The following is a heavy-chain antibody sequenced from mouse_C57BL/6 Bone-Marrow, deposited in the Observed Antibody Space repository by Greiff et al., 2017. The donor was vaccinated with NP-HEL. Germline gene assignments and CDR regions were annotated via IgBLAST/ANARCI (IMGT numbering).Heavy chain of an antibody. J-gene: IGHJ4*01. CDR3: ARHADYYGSSYDYAMDY. Sequence: EVHLVESGGDLVKPGGSLKLSCAASGFTFSSYGMSWVCQTPDKRLEWVATISSGGSYTYYPDSVKGRFTISSDNAKNTLYLQMSSLKSEDTAMYYCARHADYYGSSYDYAMDYWGQGTSVTVSS. CDR1: GFTFSSYG. V-gene: IGHV5-6*01. CDR2: ISSGGSYT. D-gene: IGHD1-1*01.